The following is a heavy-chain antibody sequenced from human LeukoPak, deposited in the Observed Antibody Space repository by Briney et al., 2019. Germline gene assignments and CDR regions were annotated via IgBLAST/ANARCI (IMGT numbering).Heavy chain of an antibody. V-gene: IGHV1-69*06. D-gene: IGHD3-10*01. CDR2: IIPIFGTA. J-gene: IGHJ4*02. Sequence: SVKVSCKASGGTFSSYAISWVRQAPGQGLEWMGGIIPIFGTANYAQKFQGRVTITADKSTSTAYMELSSLRSEDTAVYYCARDIENHSPSGAYFDSWGQGTLVTVSS. CDR3: ARDIENHSPSGAYFDS. CDR1: GGTFSSYA.